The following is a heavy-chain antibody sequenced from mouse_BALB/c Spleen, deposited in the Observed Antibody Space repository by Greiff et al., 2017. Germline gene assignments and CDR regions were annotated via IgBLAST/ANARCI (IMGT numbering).Heavy chain of an antibody. CDR2: IWAGGST. V-gene: IGHV2-9*02. CDR3: AREHYRYDEGAWFAY. Sequence: VKLMESGPGLVAPSQSLSITCTVSGFSLTSYGVHWVRQPPGKGLEWLGVIWAGGSTNYNSALMSRLSISKDNSKSQVFLTMNSLQTDDTAMYYCAREHYRYDEGAWFAYWGQETLVTVSA. CDR1: GFSLTSYG. D-gene: IGHD2-14*01. J-gene: IGHJ3*01.